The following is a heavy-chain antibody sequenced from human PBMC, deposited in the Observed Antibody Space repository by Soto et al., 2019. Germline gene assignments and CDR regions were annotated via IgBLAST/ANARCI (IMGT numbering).Heavy chain of an antibody. CDR2: ISAYNGSP. Sequence: QVQVVQSGAEVKKPGASVKVSCKASDYTFTNYGISWVRQAPGQGLEWMGWISAYNGSPNYAQKFQGRVTMTKDTSTSTADVELRSLRSDDTAVYYCXXGGXXXSWYFVSWGQGPLVTVSS. CDR1: DYTFTNYG. J-gene: IGHJ4*02. D-gene: IGHD6-13*01. CDR3: XXGGXXXSWYFVS. V-gene: IGHV1-18*01.